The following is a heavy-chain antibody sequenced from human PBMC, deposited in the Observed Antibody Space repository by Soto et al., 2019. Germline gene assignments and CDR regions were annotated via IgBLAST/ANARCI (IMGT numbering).Heavy chain of an antibody. CDR3: AKVSRKGSAIDFEY. D-gene: IGHD3-10*01. V-gene: IGHV1-8*01. CDR2: VNPNNGDT. CDR1: GYTFSNYD. J-gene: IGHJ4*02. Sequence: QVQLVQSGAELNKPGASVKVSCKASGYTFSNYDMNWVRQATGQGPEWIGWVNPNNGDTGYAQKFQGRVTLTTDISTTTAYMELTSLRSEDTAIYYCAKVSRKGSAIDFEYWGQGTLITVSS.